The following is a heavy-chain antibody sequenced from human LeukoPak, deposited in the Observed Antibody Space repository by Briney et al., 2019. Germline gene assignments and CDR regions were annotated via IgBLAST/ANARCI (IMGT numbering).Heavy chain of an antibody. V-gene: IGHV4-39*01. CDR2: FFYSGGT. CDR1: GGSTNSGTFH. CDR3: VRQGYDFWNPFDY. J-gene: IGHJ4*02. D-gene: IGHD3/OR15-3a*01. Sequence: SETLSLTCDVFGGSTNSGTFHWGWIRQSPGKGLEWIATFFYSGGTSYNPSLLSRVNISADTSKNQLSLRLTSVTAADTGLYYCVRQGYDFWNPFDYWGQGILVIASS.